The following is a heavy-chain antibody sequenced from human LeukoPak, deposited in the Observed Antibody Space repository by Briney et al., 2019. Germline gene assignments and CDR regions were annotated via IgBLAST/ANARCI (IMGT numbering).Heavy chain of an antibody. Sequence: GGSLRLSCAASGFTFSSYSMNWVRQAPGKGLEWVSYISSSSSTIYYADSVRGRFTISRDNAKNSLYLQMNSLRAEDTAVYYCAQDGRGSSTSNYGYDYWGQGTLVTVSS. V-gene: IGHV3-48*04. CDR2: ISSSSSTI. CDR1: GFTFSSYS. D-gene: IGHD2-2*01. J-gene: IGHJ4*02. CDR3: AQDGRGSSTSNYGYDY.